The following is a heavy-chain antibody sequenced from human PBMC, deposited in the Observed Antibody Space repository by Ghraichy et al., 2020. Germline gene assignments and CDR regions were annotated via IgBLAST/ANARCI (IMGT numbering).Heavy chain of an antibody. J-gene: IGHJ4*02. CDR3: ARHFGYSGSVPDY. CDR2: IYYSGST. D-gene: IGHD1-26*01. CDR1: GGSISSSSYY. V-gene: IGHV4-39*01. Sequence: SETLSLTCTVSGGSISSSSYYWGWIRQPPGKGLEWIGSIYYSGSTYYNPSLKSRVTISVDTSKNQFSLKLSSVTAADTAVYYCARHFGYSGSVPDYWGQGTLVTVSS.